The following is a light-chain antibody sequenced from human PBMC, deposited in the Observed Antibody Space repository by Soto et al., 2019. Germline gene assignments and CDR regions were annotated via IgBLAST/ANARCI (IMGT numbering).Light chain of an antibody. CDR1: QSISAN. CDR3: QQSYSTPQT. Sequence: DIQMTQSPSSLSASVGDRVTLTCRASQSISANLNWYQQKPGKAPNLLIYAASSLQSGVPSRFSGSGSGTDFTLTISSLQPEDFATYYCQQSYSTPQTVGQGTKVEIK. CDR2: AAS. J-gene: IGKJ1*01. V-gene: IGKV1-39*01.